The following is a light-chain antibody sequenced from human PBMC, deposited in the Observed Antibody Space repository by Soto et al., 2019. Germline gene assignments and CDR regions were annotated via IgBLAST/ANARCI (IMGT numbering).Light chain of an antibody. CDR3: QQYATSARLT. Sequence: DIQMTQSPSSLSASVGDRVTITCRASQSISSYLNWYQQKPGKAPKLLISAASSLQSGVPSRFGGSGSGTDFTLTISSLQPEDFAVYYCQQYATSARLTFGPGTKVDI. CDR2: AAS. V-gene: IGKV1-39*01. CDR1: QSISSY. J-gene: IGKJ3*01.